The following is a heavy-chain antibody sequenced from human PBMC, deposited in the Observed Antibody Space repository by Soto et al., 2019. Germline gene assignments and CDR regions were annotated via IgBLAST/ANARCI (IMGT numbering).Heavy chain of an antibody. Sequence: QVQLLQSGAEVKKPGASVKVSCKTSGYLFTAYGISWLRRAPGQGPEWLGWISGYNGDTKQAQKFQGRVTMTTDTSTSTAYMDLRRLRSDDTAVYYCARDTGATDTPHSNDYWGQGTLVTVSS. V-gene: IGHV1-18*01. CDR3: ARDTGATDTPHSNDY. J-gene: IGHJ4*02. D-gene: IGHD7-27*01. CDR1: GYLFTAYG. CDR2: ISGYNGDT.